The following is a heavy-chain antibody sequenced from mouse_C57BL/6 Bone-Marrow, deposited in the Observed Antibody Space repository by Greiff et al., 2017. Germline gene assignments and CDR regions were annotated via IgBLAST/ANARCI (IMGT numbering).Heavy chain of an antibody. V-gene: IGHV5-12*01. D-gene: IGHD1-1*01. CDR2: ISNGGGSP. CDR3: ARHGAYYGSWYFDV. J-gene: IGHJ1*03. CDR1: GFTFSDYY. Sequence: EVMLVESGGGLVQPGGSLKLSCAASGFTFSDYYMYWVRQTPEKRLEWVAYISNGGGSPYYPDTVKGRFTISRDNAKNTLYLQMSRLKSEDTAMYYCARHGAYYGSWYFDVWGTGTTVTVSS.